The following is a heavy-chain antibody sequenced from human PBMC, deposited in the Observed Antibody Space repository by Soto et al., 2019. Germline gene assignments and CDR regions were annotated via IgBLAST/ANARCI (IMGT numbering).Heavy chain of an antibody. V-gene: IGHV4-61*03. CDR3: AMIDSAGRCGAWY. CDR2: IHNSVNT. D-gene: IGHD3-22*01. CDR1: GDSLGSSGYF. J-gene: IGHJ1*01. Sequence: PSETLSLTCAVSGDSLGSSGYFWSWIRQSPGKGLEWIGHIHNSVNTEYNPPLRGRVTISVDTSKNHFSLNLRSVTAADTAIYYCAMIDSAGRCGAWYWGPGTLVTVSS.